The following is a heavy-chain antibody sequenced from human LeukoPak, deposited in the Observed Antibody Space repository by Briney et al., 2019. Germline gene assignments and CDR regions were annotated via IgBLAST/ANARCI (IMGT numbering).Heavy chain of an antibody. D-gene: IGHD3-10*01. V-gene: IGHV3-66*01. CDR3: ARGPTMVRGVKIDY. Sequence: GGSLRLSCAASGFTVSSNYMSWVRQAPGKGLEWVSVSYSDGSTYYADSVKGRFTISRDNSKNTLYLQMNSLRADDTAVYYCARGPTMVRGVKIDYWGQGTLVTVSS. CDR2: SYSDGST. J-gene: IGHJ4*02. CDR1: GFTVSSNY.